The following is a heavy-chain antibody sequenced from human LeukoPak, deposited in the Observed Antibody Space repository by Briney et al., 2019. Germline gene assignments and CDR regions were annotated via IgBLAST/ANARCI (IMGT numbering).Heavy chain of an antibody. CDR3: ARGVYCSGGSCHIPFDY. Sequence: SETLSLTCAVYGGSFSGYYWSWIRQPPGKGLEWIGEINHSGSTNYNPSLKSRVTIAVDTSKNQFSLKLSSVTAADTAVYYCARGVYCSGGSCHIPFDYWGQGALVTVSS. CDR1: GGSFSGYY. D-gene: IGHD2-15*01. V-gene: IGHV4-34*01. J-gene: IGHJ4*02. CDR2: INHSGST.